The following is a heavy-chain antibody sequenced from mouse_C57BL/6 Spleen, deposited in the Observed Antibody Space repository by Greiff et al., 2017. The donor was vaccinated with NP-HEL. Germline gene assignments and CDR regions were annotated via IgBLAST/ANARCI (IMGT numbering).Heavy chain of an antibody. V-gene: IGHV1-69*01. Sequence: QVQLQQPGAELVMPGASVKLSCKASGYTFTSYWMHWVKQRPGQGLEWIGEIDPSDSYTNYNQKFKGKSTLTVDKSSSTAYMQLSSLTSEDSAVYYCARSGRVYYFDYWGHGTTLTVSS. CDR3: ARSGRVYYFDY. J-gene: IGHJ2*01. D-gene: IGHD3-1*01. CDR1: GYTFTSYW. CDR2: IDPSDSYT.